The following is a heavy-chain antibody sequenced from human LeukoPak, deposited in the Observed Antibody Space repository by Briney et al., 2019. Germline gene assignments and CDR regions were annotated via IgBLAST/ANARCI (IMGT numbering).Heavy chain of an antibody. CDR2: IRQDGGAK. CDR3: ARDLSRSGSQVAFDI. D-gene: IGHD1-1*01. CDR1: GFTFNDFW. Sequence: GGSLRLSCAASGFTFNDFWMSWVRQAPGEGLEWVANIRQDGGAKNYVDSVKGRFTISRDNSKNTLYLQMNSLRAEDTAVYYCARDLSRSGSQVAFDIWGQGTMVTVSS. J-gene: IGHJ3*02. V-gene: IGHV3-7*03.